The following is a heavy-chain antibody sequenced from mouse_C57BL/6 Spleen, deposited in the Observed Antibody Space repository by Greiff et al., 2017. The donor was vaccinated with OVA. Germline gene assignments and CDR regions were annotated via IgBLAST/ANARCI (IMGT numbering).Heavy chain of an antibody. CDR1: GFTFSSYA. J-gene: IGHJ4*01. D-gene: IGHD2-4*01. CDR3: ARDYDYDDGNYYAMDY. Sequence: EVQRVESGGGLVKPGGSLKLSCAASGFTFSSYAMSWVRQTPEKRLEWVATISDGGSYTYYPDNVKGRFTISRDNAKNNLYLQMSHLKSEDTAMYYCARDYDYDDGNYYAMDYWGQGTSVTVSS. V-gene: IGHV5-4*01. CDR2: ISDGGSYT.